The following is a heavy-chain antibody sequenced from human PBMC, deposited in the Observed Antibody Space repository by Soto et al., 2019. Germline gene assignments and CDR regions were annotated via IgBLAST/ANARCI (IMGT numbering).Heavy chain of an antibody. CDR1: GQSFSGHT. J-gene: IGHJ4*02. V-gene: IGHV4-34*01. Sequence: QVQLQQWGAGLLKPSETLSLTCAVYGQSFSGHTWSWIRQSTGKGLEWIGEISQSGSTYYNPSLKTRVTMSADTSKKQFSLTLNSVTAADTGVFYCARGSGIAVIPGELEDVHYDYWGQGTLVSVSS. CDR3: ARGSGIAVIPGELEDVHYDY. D-gene: IGHD2-2*01. CDR2: ISQSGST.